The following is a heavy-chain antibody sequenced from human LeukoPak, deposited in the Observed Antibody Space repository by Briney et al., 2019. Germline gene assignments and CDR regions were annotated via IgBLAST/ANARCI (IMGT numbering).Heavy chain of an antibody. V-gene: IGHV3-11*01. CDR3: ARDSTVTTFGAFDI. J-gene: IGHJ3*02. CDR2: ISSSGSTI. D-gene: IGHD4-17*01. CDR1: GFTFSDYY. Sequence: GGSLRLSCAASGFTFSDYYMSWIRQAPGKGLEWVSYISSSGSTIYYADSVKGRFTISRDSAKNSLYLQMNSLRAEDTAVYYCARDSTVTTFGAFDIWGQGTMVTVSS.